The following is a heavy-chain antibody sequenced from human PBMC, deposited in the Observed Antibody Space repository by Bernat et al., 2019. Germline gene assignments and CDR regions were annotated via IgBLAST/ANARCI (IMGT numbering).Heavy chain of an antibody. V-gene: IGHV1-69*04. CDR2: IIPILGIA. D-gene: IGHD6-13*01. J-gene: IGHJ4*02. CDR3: AREQEQLAHDY. CDR1: GGTFSSYA. Sequence: QVQLVQSGAEVKKPGSSVKVSCKASGGTFSSYAISWVRQAPGQGLEWMGRIIPILGIANYAQKFQGRVMITADKSTSTAYMELSSLRSEDTAVYYCAREQEQLAHDYWGQGTLVTVSS.